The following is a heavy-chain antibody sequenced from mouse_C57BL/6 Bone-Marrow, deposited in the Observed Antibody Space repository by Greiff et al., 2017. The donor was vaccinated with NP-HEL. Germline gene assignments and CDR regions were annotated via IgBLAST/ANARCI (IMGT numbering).Heavy chain of an antibody. CDR2: IHPNSGST. V-gene: IGHV1-64*01. D-gene: IGHD4-1*01. J-gene: IGHJ3*01. Sequence: QVQLQQPGAELVKPGASVKLSCKASGYTLTSYWMHWVKQRPGQGLEWIGMIHPNSGSTNYNEKFKSKATLTVDKSSSTAYMQLSSLTSEDSAVYYCARRTGTGFAYWGQGTLVTVSA. CDR1: GYTLTSYW. CDR3: ARRTGTGFAY.